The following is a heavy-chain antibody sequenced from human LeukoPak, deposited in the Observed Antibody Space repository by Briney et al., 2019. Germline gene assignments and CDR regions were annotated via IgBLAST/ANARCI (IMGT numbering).Heavy chain of an antibody. D-gene: IGHD1-26*01. V-gene: IGHV3-30*02. CDR2: IRYDGSNK. J-gene: IGHJ4*02. CDR3: AKALDSGSYPNFDY. CDR1: GFTFSSYG. Sequence: GGSLRLSCAASGFTFSSYGMHWVRQAPGKGVEWVAFIRYDGSNKYYADSVKGRFTISRDNSKNTLYLQMNSLRDEETAVYYCAKALDSGSYPNFDYWGQGTLVTVSS.